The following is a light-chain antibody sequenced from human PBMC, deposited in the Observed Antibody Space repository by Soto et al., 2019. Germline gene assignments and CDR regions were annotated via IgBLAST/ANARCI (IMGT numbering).Light chain of an antibody. CDR2: DVS. J-gene: IGLJ2*01. CDR1: SSDVGGYNY. Sequence: QSALTQPRSVSGSPGQSVTISCTGTSSDVGGYNYVSWYQQHPGKAPKLMIYDVSKRPSGVPDRFSGSKSGNTASLTISGLQAEDEADYYCCSYAGSYTSRVFGGGTKLTVL. CDR3: CSYAGSYTSRV. V-gene: IGLV2-11*01.